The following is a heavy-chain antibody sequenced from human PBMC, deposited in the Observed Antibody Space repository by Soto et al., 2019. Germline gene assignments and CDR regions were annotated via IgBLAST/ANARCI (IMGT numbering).Heavy chain of an antibody. D-gene: IGHD6-13*01. V-gene: IGHV3-30-3*01. CDR1: GFTFSSHA. Sequence: GGSLRLSCAASGFTFSSHAMHWVRQAPGKGLEWVAVISYDVSNKYYADSVKGRFTISRDNSKNTLYLQMNSLRAEDTAVYYCARESFPQQLSGRVSDYWGQGTPVTFSS. CDR3: ARESFPQQLSGRVSDY. CDR2: ISYDVSNK. J-gene: IGHJ4*02.